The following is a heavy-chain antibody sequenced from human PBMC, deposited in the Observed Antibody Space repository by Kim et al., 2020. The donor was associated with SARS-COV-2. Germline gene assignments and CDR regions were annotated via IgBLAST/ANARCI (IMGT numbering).Heavy chain of an antibody. Sequence: GSLRLSCAASGFTFSSYAMHWVRQAPGKGLEWVAVISYDGSNKYYADSVKGRFTISRDNSKNTLYLQMNSLRAEDTAVYYCARDHYDFWSGYYREYYFD. CDR1: GFTFSSYA. CDR3: ARDHYDFWSGYYREYYFD. J-gene: IGHJ4*01. CDR2: ISYDGSNK. D-gene: IGHD3-3*01. V-gene: IGHV3-30*04.